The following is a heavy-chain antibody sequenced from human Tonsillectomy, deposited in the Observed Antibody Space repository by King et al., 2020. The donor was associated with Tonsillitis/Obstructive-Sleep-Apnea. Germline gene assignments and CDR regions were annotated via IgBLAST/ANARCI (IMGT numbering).Heavy chain of an antibody. J-gene: IGHJ3*02. D-gene: IGHD3-22*01. CDR2: IYYSGST. V-gene: IGHV4-59*08. CDR1: GGSISSYY. CDR3: PRHSRGYLAYDAFDI. Sequence: LQLQESGPGLVKPSETLSLTCTVSGGSISSYYWSWIRQPPGKGLEWIGYIYYSGSTNYNPSLKSRVTISVDTSKNQFSLKLSSVTAADTAVYYCPRHSRGYLAYDAFDIWGQGTMVTVSS.